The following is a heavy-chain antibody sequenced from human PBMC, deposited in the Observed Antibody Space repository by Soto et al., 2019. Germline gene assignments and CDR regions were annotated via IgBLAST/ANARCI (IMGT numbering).Heavy chain of an antibody. CDR2: IYTSGST. V-gene: IGHV4-4*07. D-gene: IGHD1-26*01. Sequence: SETLSLTCTVSGGSINSYYWSWIRQPAGKGLEWIGRIYTSGSTNYNPSLKSRVTMSVDTSKNRFSLKLSSVTAADTAVYYCARGIYSKVGATIWFDPWGQGTLATVSS. CDR3: ARGIYSKVGATIWFDP. CDR1: GGSINSYY. J-gene: IGHJ5*02.